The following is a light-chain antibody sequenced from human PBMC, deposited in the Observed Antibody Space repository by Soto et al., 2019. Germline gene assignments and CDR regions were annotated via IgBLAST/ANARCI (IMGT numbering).Light chain of an antibody. Sequence: EIVLTQSPSTLSLSPGERATLSCRASQSVSSYLAWYQQKPGQAPRLLIYDASNRATGIPARFSGSGSGTDFTITIRSLEPDDFAVYACQQRSRFGGGTKVEIK. CDR1: QSVSSY. CDR2: DAS. J-gene: IGKJ4*02. V-gene: IGKV3-11*01. CDR3: QQRSR.